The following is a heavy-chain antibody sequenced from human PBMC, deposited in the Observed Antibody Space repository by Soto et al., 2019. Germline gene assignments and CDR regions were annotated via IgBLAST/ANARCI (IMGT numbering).Heavy chain of an antibody. J-gene: IGHJ6*02. CDR2: INPSGGST. CDR1: GYTFTSYY. D-gene: IGHD3-3*01. CDR3: ACYDFWSGIGGYCYGMDV. V-gene: IGHV1-46*01. Sequence: ASVKVSCKASGYTFTSYYMHWVRQAPGQGLEWMGIINPSGGSTSYAQKFQGRVTMTRDTSTSTVYMELSSLRSEDTAVYYCACYDFWSGIGGYCYGMDVWGQGTAVTVSS.